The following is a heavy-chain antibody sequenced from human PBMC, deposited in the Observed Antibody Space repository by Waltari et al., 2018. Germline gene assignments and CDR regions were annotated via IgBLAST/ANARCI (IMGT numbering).Heavy chain of an antibody. CDR2: INPNSGGT. Sequence: QVQLVQSGAEVKKPGASVKVSCKASGYTFTGYYMHWVRQAPGQGLEWMGRINPNSGGTNYAQKFQGRVTMTRDTSISTAYMELSRLRSDDTAVYYCARDRYYDSSGYYYGYDYWGQGTLVTVSS. CDR3: ARDRYYDSSGYYYGYDY. CDR1: GYTFTGYY. D-gene: IGHD3-22*01. V-gene: IGHV1-2*06. J-gene: IGHJ4*02.